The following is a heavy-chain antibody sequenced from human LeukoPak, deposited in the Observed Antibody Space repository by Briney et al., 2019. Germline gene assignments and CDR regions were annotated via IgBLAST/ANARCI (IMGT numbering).Heavy chain of an antibody. D-gene: IGHD6-13*01. V-gene: IGHV1-69*01. J-gene: IGHJ4*02. CDR1: GGTFSSYA. CDR2: IIPIFGTA. Sequence: SSMKVSCKASGGTFSSYAISWVRQAPGQGLEWMGGIIPIFGTANYAQKFQGRVTITADESTSTAYMELSSLRSEDTAVYYCARGIEQQLETLYYWGQGTLVTVSS. CDR3: ARGIEQQLETLYY.